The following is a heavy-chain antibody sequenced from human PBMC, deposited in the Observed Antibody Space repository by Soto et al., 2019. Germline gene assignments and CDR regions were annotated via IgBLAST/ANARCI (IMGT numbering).Heavy chain of an antibody. J-gene: IGHJ6*02. CDR2: ISYDGSNK. CDR3: ARPGSGYDVLTGQYFYYYHAVDV. D-gene: IGHD3-9*01. Sequence: GESLKISCAASGLIFSTYAMHWVRQAPGKGLEWVAVISYDGSNKYYADSVKGRFTISRDNSKNTLYLQMNSLRTEDTAIYYCARPGSGYDVLTGQYFYYYHAVDVWGQGTTVTVSS. V-gene: IGHV3-30-3*01. CDR1: GLIFSTYA.